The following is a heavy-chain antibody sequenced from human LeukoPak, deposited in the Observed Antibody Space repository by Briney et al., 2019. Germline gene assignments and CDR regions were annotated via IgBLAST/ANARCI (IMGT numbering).Heavy chain of an antibody. Sequence: GGSLRLSCAASGFTFDDYAMHWVRQAPGKGLEWVSGISWNSGSIGYADSVKGRFTISRDNAKNSLYLQMNSLRAEDTALYYCAKTMSGAWDAFDIWGQGTMVTVSS. V-gene: IGHV3-9*01. D-gene: IGHD2-21*02. CDR2: ISWNSGSI. J-gene: IGHJ3*02. CDR1: GFTFDDYA. CDR3: AKTMSGAWDAFDI.